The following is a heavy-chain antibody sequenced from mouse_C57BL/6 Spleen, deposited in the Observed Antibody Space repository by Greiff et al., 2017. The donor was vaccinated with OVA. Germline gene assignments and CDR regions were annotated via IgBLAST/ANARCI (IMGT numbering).Heavy chain of an antibody. D-gene: IGHD4-1*01. CDR1: GFTFSSYA. J-gene: IGHJ4*01. CDR2: ISDGGSYT. Sequence: EVMLVESGGGLVKPGGSLKLSCAASGFTFSSYAMSWVRQTPEKRLEWVATISDGGSYTYYPDNVKGRFTISRDNAKNNLYLQMSHLKAEDTAMYYCARESGLTGNMDYWGQGTSVTVSS. CDR3: ARESGLTGNMDY. V-gene: IGHV5-4*01.